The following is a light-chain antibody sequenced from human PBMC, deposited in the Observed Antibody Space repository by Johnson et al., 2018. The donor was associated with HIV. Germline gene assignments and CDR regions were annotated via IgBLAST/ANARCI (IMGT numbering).Light chain of an antibody. CDR2: DNG. V-gene: IGLV1-51*01. CDR3: GTWDSSLSAGGYV. CDR1: SSNIGNNY. Sequence: QSVLTQPPSVSAAPGQKVTISCSGSSSNIGNNYVSWYQQVPGAAPKLLIYDNGKRPSGIPDRFSGSKSGTSATLGITGLQTGDEADYYCGTWDSSLSAGGYVFGTGTKVTVL. J-gene: IGLJ1*01.